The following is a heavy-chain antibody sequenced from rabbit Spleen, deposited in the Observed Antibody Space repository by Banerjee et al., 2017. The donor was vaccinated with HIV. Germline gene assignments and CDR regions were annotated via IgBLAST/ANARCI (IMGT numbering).Heavy chain of an antibody. D-gene: IGHD4-1*01. V-gene: IGHV1S45*01. J-gene: IGHJ4*01. Sequence: QEQLVESGGGLVKPGASLTLTCTVSGFSFSSNWICWVRQAPGKGLEWIACIDTSNGDTDYANWPKGRFTISKSSSTTVTLQMTSLTAADTATYFCARDLAGIIGWNFYLWGQGTLVTVS. CDR1: GFSFSSNW. CDR3: ARDLAGIIGWNFYL. CDR2: IDTSNGDT.